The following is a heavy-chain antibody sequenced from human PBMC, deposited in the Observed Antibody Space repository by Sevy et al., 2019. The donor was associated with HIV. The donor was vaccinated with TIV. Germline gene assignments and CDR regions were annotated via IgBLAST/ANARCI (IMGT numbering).Heavy chain of an antibody. J-gene: IGHJ6*02. CDR1: GISFTTSG. CDR3: AKDAASSGMDV. D-gene: IGHD6-25*01. CDR2: ISYDGSNK. Sequence: GGSLRLSCVVSGISFTTSGMHWVRQAPGKGLEWVAVISYDGSNKYYADSVKGRFTISRDNSKNTLYLQMNSLRAEDTAVYYCAKDAASSGMDVWGQGTTVTVSS. V-gene: IGHV3-30*18.